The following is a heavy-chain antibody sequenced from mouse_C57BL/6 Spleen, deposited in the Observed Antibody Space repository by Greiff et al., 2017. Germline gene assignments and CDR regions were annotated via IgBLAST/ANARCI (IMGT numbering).Heavy chain of an antibody. J-gene: IGHJ4*01. CDR1: GYTFTSYW. Sequence: VQLQQPGAELVRPGSSVKLSCKASGYTFTSYWMHWVKQRPIQGLEWIGNIDPSESETHYNQKFKDKATLTVDKSSSTAYMQLSSLTSEDSAVYYCARMAGNYAMDYWGQGTSVTVSS. V-gene: IGHV1-52*01. CDR2: IDPSESET. CDR3: ARMAGNYAMDY.